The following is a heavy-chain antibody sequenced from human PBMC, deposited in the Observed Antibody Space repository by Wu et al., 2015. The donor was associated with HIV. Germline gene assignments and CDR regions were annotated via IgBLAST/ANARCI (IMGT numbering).Heavy chain of an antibody. V-gene: IGHV1-69*05. CDR1: GGTFSSYA. CDR3: ARECPDRYDSSGYYYAGVGWFDP. CDR2: IIPIFGTA. Sequence: QVQLVQSGAEVKKPGFSVKVSCKASGGTFSSYAISWVRQAPGQGLEWMGGIIPIFGTANYAQKFQGRVTITTDESTSTAYMELSSLRSEDTAVYYCARECPDRYDSSGYYYAGVGWFDPWGQGTLV. D-gene: IGHD3-22*01. J-gene: IGHJ5*02.